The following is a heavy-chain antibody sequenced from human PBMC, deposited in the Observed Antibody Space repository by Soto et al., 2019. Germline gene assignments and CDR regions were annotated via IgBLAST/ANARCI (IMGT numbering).Heavy chain of an antibody. Sequence: GAAVKVSCKASGYTFTSYTMHWVRQAPGQRLEWMGWINAANGKTKYSQKFQGRVSITRDTSASTAYMELSSLRSEDTAVYYCALYSGSYQDAFDIWGQGTMVTVSS. CDR3: ALYSGSYQDAFDI. CDR1: GYTFTSYT. V-gene: IGHV1-3*01. CDR2: INAANGKT. D-gene: IGHD1-26*01. J-gene: IGHJ3*02.